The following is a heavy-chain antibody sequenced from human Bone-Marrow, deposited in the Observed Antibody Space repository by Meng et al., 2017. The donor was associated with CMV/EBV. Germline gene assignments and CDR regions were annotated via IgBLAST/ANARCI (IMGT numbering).Heavy chain of an antibody. CDR2: ISSSSSYI. CDR3: ARDRQLVRGDY. CDR1: GFTYSSYS. J-gene: IGHJ4*02. Sequence: GGSLRLSCAASGFTYSSYSMNWVRQAPGKGLEWVSSISSSSSYIYYADSVKGRFTISRDNAKNSLYLQMNSLRAEDTAVYYCARDRQLVRGDYWGQGTLVTVSS. V-gene: IGHV3-21*01. D-gene: IGHD6-13*01.